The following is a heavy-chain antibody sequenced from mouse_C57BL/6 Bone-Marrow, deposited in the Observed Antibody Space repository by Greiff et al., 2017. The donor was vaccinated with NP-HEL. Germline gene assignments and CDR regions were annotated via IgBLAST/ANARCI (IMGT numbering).Heavy chain of an antibody. Sequence: QVQLQQSGAELARPGASVKMSCKASGYTFTSYTMHWVKQRPGQGLEWIGYINPSSGYPKYNQKFKDKATLTADKSSSTAYMQLSSLTSEDSAVYYCARSLSTVVATEGYFDVWGTGTTVTVSS. V-gene: IGHV1-4*01. D-gene: IGHD1-1*01. J-gene: IGHJ1*03. CDR3: ARSLSTVVATEGYFDV. CDR1: GYTFTSYT. CDR2: INPSSGYP.